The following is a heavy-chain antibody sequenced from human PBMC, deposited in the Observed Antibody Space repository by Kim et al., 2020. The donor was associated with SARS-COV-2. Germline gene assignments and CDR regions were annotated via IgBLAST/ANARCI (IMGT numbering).Heavy chain of an antibody. CDR2: IYYSGRT. D-gene: IGHD3-22*01. Sequence: SETLSLTCTVSGGSISSSSDYWGWIRQPPGKGLEWFGSIYYSGRTYYNPSLKSPVTISVDTYKKQLSLKLSSVTAADTAVYYCARHPSDYYDSSGLYYFGYWGQGTLVTGSS. CDR1: GGSISSSSDY. V-gene: IGHV4-39*01. CDR3: ARHPSDYYDSSGLYYFGY. J-gene: IGHJ4*01.